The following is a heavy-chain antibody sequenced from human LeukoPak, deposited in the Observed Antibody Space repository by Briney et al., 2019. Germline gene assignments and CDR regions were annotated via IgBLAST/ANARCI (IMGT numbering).Heavy chain of an antibody. Sequence: GGSLRLSCAASGFTFSSYWMSWVRQAPGKGLEWVANIKQDGSEKYYVDSVKGRLTISRDNAKNSLYLQMNSLRAEDTAVYYCARVTVNIVVVPAAAGTFYYYYYMDVWGKGTTVTVSS. CDR3: ARVTVNIVVVPAAAGTFYYYYYMDV. V-gene: IGHV3-7*01. CDR2: IKQDGSEK. J-gene: IGHJ6*03. D-gene: IGHD2-2*01. CDR1: GFTFSSYW.